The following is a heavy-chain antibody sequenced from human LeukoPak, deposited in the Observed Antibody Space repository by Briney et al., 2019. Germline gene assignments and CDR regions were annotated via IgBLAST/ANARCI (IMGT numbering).Heavy chain of an antibody. CDR2: IYHSGST. CDR3: AWRGDYGGPPGAFDI. J-gene: IGHJ3*02. V-gene: IGHV4-38-2*01. Sequence: PSETLSLTCAVSGYSISSGYYWGWIRQPPGKGLEWIGSIYHSGSTYYNPSLKSRVTISVDTSKNQFSLKLSSVTAADTAVYYSAWRGDYGGPPGAFDIWGQGTMVTVSS. CDR1: GYSISSGYY. D-gene: IGHD4-23*01.